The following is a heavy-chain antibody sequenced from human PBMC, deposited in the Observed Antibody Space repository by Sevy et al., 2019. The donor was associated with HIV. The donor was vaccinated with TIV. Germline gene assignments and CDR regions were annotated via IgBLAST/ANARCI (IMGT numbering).Heavy chain of an antibody. Sequence: ASVKVSCKVSGGSFSNSDVIWVRQAPGQGLEWMGRIIPRFGTANYAQWFQGRVTITADESTRTVFMELSRLRSEDTALFYCARVGGAREGYDYVGSSFIDHWGQGTLVTVSS. V-gene: IGHV1-69*13. CDR2: IIPRFGTA. CDR3: ARVGGAREGYDYVGSSFIDH. CDR1: GGSFSNSD. D-gene: IGHD3-16*01. J-gene: IGHJ4*02.